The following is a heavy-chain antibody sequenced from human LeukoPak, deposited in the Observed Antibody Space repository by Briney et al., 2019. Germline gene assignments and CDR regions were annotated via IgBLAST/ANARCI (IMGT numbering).Heavy chain of an antibody. J-gene: IGHJ4*02. Sequence: GRSLRLSCAASGFTFSTYGMHWVRQAPGKGLVWVTVISSDASNKYYADFVKGRFTISRDNSKNTVYLQMNSLRAEDTAVYYCTKDRGDDGSGAFDYWGQGTLVTVSS. CDR3: TKDRGDDGSGAFDY. CDR2: ISSDASNK. CDR1: GFTFSTYG. D-gene: IGHD3-22*01. V-gene: IGHV3-30*18.